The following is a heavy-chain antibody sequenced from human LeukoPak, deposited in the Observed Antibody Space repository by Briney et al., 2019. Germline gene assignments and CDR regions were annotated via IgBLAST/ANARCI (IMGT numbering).Heavy chain of an antibody. CDR2: IYYSGST. V-gene: IGHV4-30-4*08. CDR1: GGSISSGDYY. CDR3: ARHPAGYFGGYSWFDP. D-gene: IGHD5-18*01. Sequence: SETLSLTCTVSGGSISSGDYYWSWIRQPPGKGLEWIGYIYYSGSTYYSPSLKSRVTISVDTSKNQFSLKLSSVTAADTAVYYCARHPAGYFGGYSWFDPWGQGTLVTVSS. J-gene: IGHJ5*02.